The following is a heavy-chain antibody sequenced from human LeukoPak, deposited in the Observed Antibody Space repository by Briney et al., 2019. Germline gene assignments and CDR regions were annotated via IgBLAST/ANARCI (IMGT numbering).Heavy chain of an antibody. Sequence: SETLSLTCAVSGYSISSGYYWGWIRQPPGKGLEWIGSIYHSGSTYYNPSLKSRVTISVDTSKNQFSLKLSSVTAADTAVYYCARVDCYDSSGYPGNWYFDLWGRGTLVTVSS. V-gene: IGHV4-38-2*01. CDR1: GYSISSGYY. D-gene: IGHD3-22*01. CDR3: ARVDCYDSSGYPGNWYFDL. J-gene: IGHJ2*01. CDR2: IYHSGST.